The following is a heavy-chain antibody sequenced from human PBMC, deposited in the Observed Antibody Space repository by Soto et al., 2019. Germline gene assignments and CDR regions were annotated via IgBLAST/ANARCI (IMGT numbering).Heavy chain of an antibody. CDR1: GYTFRNFG. CDR3: ARENCYFDY. J-gene: IGHJ4*02. CDR2: ISAYNANA. V-gene: IGHV1-18*01. Sequence: SVKVSCKASGYTFRNFGISWVRQAPGQGLEWMGWISAYNANANYAQKFQGRLTMTADTSTSTAYMELRSLRSDDTAVYYCARENCYFDYWGQGTLVTVSS.